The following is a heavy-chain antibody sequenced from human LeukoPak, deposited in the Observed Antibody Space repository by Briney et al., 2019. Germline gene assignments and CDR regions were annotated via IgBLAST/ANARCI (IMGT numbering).Heavy chain of an antibody. CDR3: ARVRWEDCSSTSCYFRGDYYYMDV. Sequence: PSQTLSLTCTVSGGSISSGSYYWSWIRQPAGKGLEWIGRIYTSGSTNYNPSLKSRVTISVDTSKNQFSLKLSSVTAADTAVYYCARVRWEDCSSTSCYFRGDYYYMDVWGKGTTVTVSS. CDR1: GGSISSGSYY. J-gene: IGHJ6*03. CDR2: IYTSGST. V-gene: IGHV4-61*02. D-gene: IGHD2-2*01.